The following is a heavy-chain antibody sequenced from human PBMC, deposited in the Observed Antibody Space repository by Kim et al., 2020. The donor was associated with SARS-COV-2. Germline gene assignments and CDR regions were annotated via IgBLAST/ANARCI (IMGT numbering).Heavy chain of an antibody. D-gene: IGHD1-26*01. J-gene: IGHJ4*02. V-gene: IGHV3-49*03. CDR3: TRVPHPRQWELLFAFDY. CDR1: GFTFGDYA. CDR2: IRSKAYGGTT. Sequence: GGSLRLSCTASGFTFGDYAMSWFRQAPGKGLEWVGFIRSKAYGGTTEYAASVKGRFTISRDDSKSIAYLQMNSLKTEDTAVYYCTRVPHPRQWELLFAFDYWGQGTLVTVSS.